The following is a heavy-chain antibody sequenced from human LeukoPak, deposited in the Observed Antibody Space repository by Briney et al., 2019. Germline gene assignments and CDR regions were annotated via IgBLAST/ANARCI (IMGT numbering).Heavy chain of an antibody. CDR1: GFMFSSYA. CDR3: ARDKTDYGNYYFDY. V-gene: IGHV3-23*01. Sequence: PGGSLRLSCAASGFMFSSYAMSWVRQAPGKGLEWVSAISGSGGSTYYADSVKGRFTISRDNSKNTLYLQMNSLRTEDTAVYYCARDKTDYGNYYFDYWGQGTLVTVSS. J-gene: IGHJ4*02. CDR2: ISGSGGST. D-gene: IGHD4-11*01.